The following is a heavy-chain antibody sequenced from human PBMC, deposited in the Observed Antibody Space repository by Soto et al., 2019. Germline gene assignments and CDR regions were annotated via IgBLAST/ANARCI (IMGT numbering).Heavy chain of an antibody. CDR1: GGSISSGGYY. CDR2: IYYSGST. D-gene: IGHD3-3*01. CDR3: ARDNYDFWSGYYVEGKNWFDP. J-gene: IGHJ5*02. V-gene: IGHV4-31*03. Sequence: SETLSLTCTVSGGSISSGGYYWSWIRQHPGKGLEWIGYIYYSGSTYYNPSLKSRVTISVDTSKNQFSLKLSSVTAADTAVYYCARDNYDFWSGYYVEGKNWFDPWGQGTLVTVSS.